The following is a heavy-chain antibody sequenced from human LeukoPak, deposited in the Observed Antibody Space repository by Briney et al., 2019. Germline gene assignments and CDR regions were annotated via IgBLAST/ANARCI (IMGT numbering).Heavy chain of an antibody. CDR1: GFTFSSYS. V-gene: IGHV3-48*04. J-gene: IGHJ6*02. CDR3: ASSRPQEDYYYGMDV. CDR2: ISSSSSTI. Sequence: GGSLRLSCAASGFTFSSYSMNWVRQAPGKGLEWVSYISSSSSTIYYAHSVKGRFTISRDNAKNSLYLQMNSLRAEDTAVYYCASSRPQEDYYYGMDVWGQGTTVTVSS.